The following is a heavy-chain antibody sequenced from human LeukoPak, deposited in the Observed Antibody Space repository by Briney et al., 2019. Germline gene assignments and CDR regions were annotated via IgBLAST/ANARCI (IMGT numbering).Heavy chain of an antibody. CDR3: ATLYSSSLGLRN. CDR2: IDYAGNT. V-gene: IGHV4-59*03. J-gene: IGHJ4*02. Sequence: SETLSLTCTVSGGTIDTYTWSWIRQPPGKGLEWIGYIDYAGNTNYNPSLKSRVSMSVDTSKNQFSLNLRSVNAADTALYYCATLYSSSLGLRNWGQGSLVTVSS. CDR1: GGTIDTYT. D-gene: IGHD2-8*01.